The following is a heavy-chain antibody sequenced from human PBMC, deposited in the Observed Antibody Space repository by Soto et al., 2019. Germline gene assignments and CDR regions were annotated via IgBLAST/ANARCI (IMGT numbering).Heavy chain of an antibody. CDR2: IGGSGIST. D-gene: IGHD6-19*01. Sequence: EVQLLESGGVLVQPGGSLRLSCAASGFTFGSSTMSWVRQALGKGLEWVAGIGGSGISTYYADSVKGRFTISRDNSKNTLYVQMHTLRAEDTAIYYCAKGRRTSGWLLDYWGQGTLVTVSS. CDR1: GFTFGSST. CDR3: AKGRRTSGWLLDY. J-gene: IGHJ4*02. V-gene: IGHV3-23*01.